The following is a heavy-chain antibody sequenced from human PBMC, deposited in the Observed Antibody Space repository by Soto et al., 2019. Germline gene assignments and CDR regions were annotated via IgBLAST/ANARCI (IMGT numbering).Heavy chain of an antibody. CDR3: AREPPPDRYYYYYGMDV. V-gene: IGHV1-3*01. CDR1: GYTFTSYA. CDR2: INAGNGNT. J-gene: IGHJ6*02. Sequence: ASVKVSCKASGYTFTSYAMHWVRQAPGQRLEWMGWINAGNGNTKYSQKFQGRVTITRDTSASTAYMELSSLRSEDTAVYYCAREPPPDRYYYYYGMDVWGQGTTVTVSS.